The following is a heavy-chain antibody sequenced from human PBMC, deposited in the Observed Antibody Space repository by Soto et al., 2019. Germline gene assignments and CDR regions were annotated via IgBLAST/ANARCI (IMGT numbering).Heavy chain of an antibody. D-gene: IGHD5-12*01. J-gene: IGHJ4*02. CDR3: ARGIWVATTASYYFDS. V-gene: IGHV1-3*01. Sequence: QVQLVQSGAEVKKPGTSVILSCKASGYTFSKYAMQWVRQALGQRLEWMGWINAGNGNTKYSQKFQGRLTITRDTXAXXAYMDLRSLTSEDTAVYYCARGIWVATTASYYFDSWGQGTQVTVSS. CDR1: GYTFSKYA. CDR2: INAGNGNT.